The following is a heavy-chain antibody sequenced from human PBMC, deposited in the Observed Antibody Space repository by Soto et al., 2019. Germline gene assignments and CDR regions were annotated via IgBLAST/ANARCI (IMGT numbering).Heavy chain of an antibody. V-gene: IGHV4-30-2*01. CDR3: ARARSWDAYDV. Sequence: QLQLQESGSGLVNPSQTLSLTCTVSGGSINSGDYSWSWIRQAPGKGLEWIGYMYQSGSTFYNPSLKSRATISIDRSENFFSLDLKSVTAADTAVYYCARARSWDAYDVWGQGTLVTVSS. CDR1: GGSINSGDYS. D-gene: IGHD3-10*01. J-gene: IGHJ3*01. CDR2: MYQSGST.